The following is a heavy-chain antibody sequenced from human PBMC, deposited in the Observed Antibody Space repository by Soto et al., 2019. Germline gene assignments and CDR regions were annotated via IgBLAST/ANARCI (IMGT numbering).Heavy chain of an antibody. J-gene: IGHJ6*02. V-gene: IGHV3-74*01. CDR2: INSDGSST. D-gene: IGHD3-3*01. CDR1: GFTFSSYW. Sequence: GGSLRLSCAASGFTFSSYWMHWVCQAPGKGLVWVSRINSDGSSTSYADSVKGRFTISRDDPENSLYLQMNSLRDEDTATYYCARLYYDYVWGQGTTVTVSS. CDR3: ARLYYDYV.